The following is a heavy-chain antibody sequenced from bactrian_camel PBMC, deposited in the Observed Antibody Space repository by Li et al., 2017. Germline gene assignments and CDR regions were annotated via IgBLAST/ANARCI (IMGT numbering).Heavy chain of an antibody. V-gene: IGHV3S40*01. CDR1: GFTYGNYC. CDR2: IYTVGDNA. D-gene: IGHD1*01. CDR3: AATVGDPDCYSGLLQTYMYKN. Sequence: DVQLVESGGGSAESGGSLKLSCTTSGFTYGNYCMGWFRQAPGEEREGVGSIYTVGDNAYYNYPVEGRSTISQDKAKNTVYLQMDSLKPEDTATYYCAATVGDPDCYSGLLQTYMYKNWGQGTQVTVS. J-gene: IGHJ4*01.